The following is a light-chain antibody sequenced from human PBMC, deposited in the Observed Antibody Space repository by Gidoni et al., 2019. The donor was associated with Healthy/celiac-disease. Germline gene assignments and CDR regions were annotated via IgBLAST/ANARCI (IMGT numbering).Light chain of an antibody. CDR1: QSISSY. CDR2: AAS. CDR3: QQSYSTRYT. Sequence: DIQMTKSPSSLSASVGDRVTITCRASQSISSYLNWYQQKPGKAPKLLIYAASSLQSGVPSRFSGSGSGTDFTLTISSLQPEDFATYYCQQSYSTRYTFGQGTKLEIK. J-gene: IGKJ2*01. V-gene: IGKV1-39*01.